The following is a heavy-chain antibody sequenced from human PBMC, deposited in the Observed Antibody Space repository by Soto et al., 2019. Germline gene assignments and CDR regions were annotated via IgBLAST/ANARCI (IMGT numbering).Heavy chain of an antibody. Sequence: QVQLQESGPGLVKPSETLSLTRTVSGASISSNYWSWIRQPPGKGLEWIGYVSHSGSTNYNPSLKSRVTISRDTSKNQLSLRLSSVTAADTAVYYCARDYLRALDYWGHGTLVTVSS. V-gene: IGHV4-59*01. CDR1: GASISSNY. J-gene: IGHJ4*01. CDR2: VSHSGST. D-gene: IGHD3-10*01. CDR3: ARDYLRALDY.